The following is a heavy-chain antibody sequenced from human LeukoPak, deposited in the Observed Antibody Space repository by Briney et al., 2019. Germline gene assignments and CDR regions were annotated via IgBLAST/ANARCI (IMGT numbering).Heavy chain of an antibody. CDR3: ARHEGITMVRSDAFDI. J-gene: IGHJ3*02. CDR1: GGSISSSSYY. D-gene: IGHD3-10*01. V-gene: IGHV4-39*01. Sequence: PSETLSLTCTVSGGSISSSSYYWGWIRQPPGQGLEWIGSIYYSGSTYYNPSLKSRVTISVDTSKNQFSLKLSSVTAADTAVYYCARHEGITMVRSDAFDIWGQGTMVTVSS. CDR2: IYYSGST.